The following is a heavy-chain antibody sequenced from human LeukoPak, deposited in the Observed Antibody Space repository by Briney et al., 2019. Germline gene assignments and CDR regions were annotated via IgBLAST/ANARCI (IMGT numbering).Heavy chain of an antibody. CDR2: ISASGATT. V-gene: IGHV3-23*01. CDR3: AKDFDYYDTSDYFFLAVFDY. CDR1: GFTFKNYA. J-gene: IGHJ4*02. D-gene: IGHD3-22*01. Sequence: RLLRLSCAASGFTFKNYAMTWVRQAPGKGLEWVSAISASGATTYYADSVKGRFTLSRDSSKNTLYLEMSSLRGEDTVVYYCAKDFDYYDTSDYFFLAVFDYWGQGTLVTVSS.